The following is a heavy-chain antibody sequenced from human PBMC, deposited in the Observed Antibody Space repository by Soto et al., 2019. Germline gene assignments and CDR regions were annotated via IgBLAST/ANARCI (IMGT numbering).Heavy chain of an antibody. CDR3: ARDGQNGYDFVTEDWFDP. CDR2: IIPIFGTA. CDR1: GGTFSSYA. Sequence: QVQLVQSGAEVKKPGSSVKVSCKASGGTFSSYAISWVRQAPGQGLEWMGVIIPIFGTANYAQKFQGRVTITADESTSTAYMELSSLRSEDTAVYYWARDGQNGYDFVTEDWFDPWGQGTLVTVSS. J-gene: IGHJ5*02. V-gene: IGHV1-69*12. D-gene: IGHD5-12*01.